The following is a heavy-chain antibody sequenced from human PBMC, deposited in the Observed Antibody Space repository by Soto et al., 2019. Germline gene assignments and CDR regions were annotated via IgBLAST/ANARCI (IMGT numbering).Heavy chain of an antibody. Sequence: RPGGSLRLSCAASGFTFAAYGMSWVRQVPGKGLEWVSGIDSNGDYTDYEDSVKGRFTISRDNAKNSLSLQMNSLRAEDTALYYCARDRYFFDSWGQGILVTVSS. CDR2: IDSNGDYT. D-gene: IGHD3-16*02. CDR3: ARDRYFFDS. V-gene: IGHV3-20*04. CDR1: GFTFAAYG. J-gene: IGHJ4*02.